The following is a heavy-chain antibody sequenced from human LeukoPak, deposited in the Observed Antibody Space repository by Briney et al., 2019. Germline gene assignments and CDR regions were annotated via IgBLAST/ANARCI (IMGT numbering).Heavy chain of an antibody. V-gene: IGHV4-34*01. Sequence: SETLSLTCAVYGGSFSGYYWSWIRQPPGKGLEWIGEINHSGSTNYNPSLKSRVTISVDTSKNQFSLKLSSVTAADTAVYYCARGRDIAVVVAATGDLNYFDYWGQGTLVTVSS. J-gene: IGHJ4*02. D-gene: IGHD2-15*01. CDR3: ARGRDIAVVVAATGDLNYFDY. CDR1: GGSFSGYY. CDR2: INHSGST.